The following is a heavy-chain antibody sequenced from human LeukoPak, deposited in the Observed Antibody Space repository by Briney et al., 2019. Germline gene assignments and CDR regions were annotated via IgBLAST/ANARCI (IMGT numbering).Heavy chain of an antibody. CDR2: ISGSGSGT. Sequence: GGSLRLSCTASGFTFSSSAITWVRQAPGKGVEWVSGISGSGSGTYYADFVKGRFTISRDNSKNTMYLEMNSLRAEDTAVYYCAKMNGYMDVWGKGTTVTVSS. J-gene: IGHJ6*03. CDR3: AKMNGYMDV. D-gene: IGHD1-1*01. CDR1: GFTFSSSA. V-gene: IGHV3-23*01.